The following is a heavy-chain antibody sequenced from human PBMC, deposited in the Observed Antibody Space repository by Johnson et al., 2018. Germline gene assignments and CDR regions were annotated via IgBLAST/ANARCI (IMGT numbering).Heavy chain of an antibody. D-gene: IGHD3-22*01. CDR2: IQSKTDGGTT. CDR3: TTDASYDNAFDI. CDR1: GFTFSSYG. V-gene: IGHV3-15*07. J-gene: IGHJ3*02. Sequence: VQLVESGGGVVQPGRSLSLSCAASGFTFSSYGMHWVRQAPGKGLAWVGRIQSKTDGGTTDYAAPAKGRFTIPRDDSKNTLYLQMNSLKTEDTAGYYCTTDASYDNAFDIWGQGTMVTVSS.